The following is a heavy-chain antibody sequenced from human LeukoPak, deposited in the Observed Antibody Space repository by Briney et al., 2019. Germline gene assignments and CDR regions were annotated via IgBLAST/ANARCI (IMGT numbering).Heavy chain of an antibody. CDR1: GGSISSGGYY. Sequence: SETLSLTCTVSGGSISSGGYYWSWIRQHPGKGLEWIGYIYYSGSTYYNPFLKSRVTISVDTSKNQFSLKLSSVTAADTAVYYCARVQNYDSRKIDYWGQGTLVTVSS. J-gene: IGHJ4*02. V-gene: IGHV4-31*03. CDR3: ARVQNYDSRKIDY. CDR2: IYYSGST. D-gene: IGHD3-22*01.